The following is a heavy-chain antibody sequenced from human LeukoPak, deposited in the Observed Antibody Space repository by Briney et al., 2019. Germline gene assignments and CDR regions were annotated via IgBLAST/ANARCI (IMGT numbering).Heavy chain of an antibody. V-gene: IGHV1-69*01. D-gene: IGHD3-10*01. CDR3: ARVDGSGSYYNRRWLAFDI. Sequence: GSSVKVSFKASSGSFSSYAISWVRQAPGQGLEWMGGIIPIFGRANYAQKFQGRVTITADESTSTAYMEMSSLRSEDTAVYYCARVDGSGSYYNRRWLAFDIRGQGTIVTVSS. CDR2: IIPIFGRA. CDR1: SGSFSSYA. J-gene: IGHJ3*02.